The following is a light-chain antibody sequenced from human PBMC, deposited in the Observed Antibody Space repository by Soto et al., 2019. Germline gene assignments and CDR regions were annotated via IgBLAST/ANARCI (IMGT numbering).Light chain of an antibody. CDR3: QQRSNWPIT. CDR1: QSVHNY. V-gene: IGKV3-11*01. J-gene: IGKJ5*01. CDR2: GAS. Sequence: EIFVTQSPTTLSLSLGDRAALSCKASQSVHNYLAWYQQKPGQAPRLLIYGASTRAAGVPARFSGSGSGTDFTLTISSLEPEDVAFYYCQQRSNWPITSGQGTRPAIK.